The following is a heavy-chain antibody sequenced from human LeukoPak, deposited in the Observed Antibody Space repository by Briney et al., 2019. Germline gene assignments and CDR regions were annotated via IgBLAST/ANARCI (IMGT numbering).Heavy chain of an antibody. Sequence: GGSLRLSCAASGFTFSSYAMSWVRQAPGKGLEWVSAISGSGGSTYYADSVKGRFTISRDNSKNTLYLQMNSLRAEDTAVYYRAKYSSSWYYYYYGMDVWGQGTTVTVSS. CDR1: GFTFSSYA. J-gene: IGHJ6*02. CDR2: ISGSGGST. CDR3: AKYSSSWYYYYYGMDV. D-gene: IGHD6-13*01. V-gene: IGHV3-23*01.